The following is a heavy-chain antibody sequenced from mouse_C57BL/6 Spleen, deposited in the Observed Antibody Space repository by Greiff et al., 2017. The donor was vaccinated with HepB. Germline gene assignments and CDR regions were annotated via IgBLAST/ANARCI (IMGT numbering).Heavy chain of an antibody. CDR2: INYDGSST. CDR1: GFTFSDYY. V-gene: IGHV5-16*01. CDR3: ARGGSYSNYEAWFAY. J-gene: IGHJ3*01. D-gene: IGHD2-5*01. Sequence: DVMLVESEGGLVQPGSSMKLSCTASGFTFSDYYMAWVRQVPEKGLEWVANINYDGSSTYYLDSLKSRFIISRDNAKNILYLQMSSLKSEDTATYYCARGGSYSNYEAWFAYWGQGTLVTVSA.